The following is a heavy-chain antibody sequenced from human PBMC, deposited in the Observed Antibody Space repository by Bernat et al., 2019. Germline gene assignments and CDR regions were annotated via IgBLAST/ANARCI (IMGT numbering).Heavy chain of an antibody. V-gene: IGHV1-69*06. CDR1: GGTFSSYA. Sequence: QVQLVQSGAEVKKPGSSVKVSCKASGGTFSSYAISWVRQAPGQGLEWMGGIIPIFGTANYAQKFQGRVTITADKSTSTAYMELSSLRSEDTAVYYCARVPSYGGTSFYYYGMDVWGQGTTVTVSS. CDR2: IIPIFGTA. CDR3: ARVPSYGGTSFYYYGMDV. J-gene: IGHJ6*02. D-gene: IGHD4-23*01.